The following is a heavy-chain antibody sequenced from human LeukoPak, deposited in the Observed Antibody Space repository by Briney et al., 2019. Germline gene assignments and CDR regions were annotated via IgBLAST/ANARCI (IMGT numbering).Heavy chain of an antibody. Sequence: PSETLSLTCVVSGASISSGGYSWSWIRQPPGKGLEWIGYIYYSGSTNYNPSLKSRVTISVDTSKNQFSLKLSSVTAADTAVYYCARVRWQYQLLAFDYWGQGTLVTVSS. CDR3: ARVRWQYQLLAFDY. J-gene: IGHJ4*02. CDR1: GASISSGGYS. D-gene: IGHD2-2*01. V-gene: IGHV4-61*08. CDR2: IYYSGST.